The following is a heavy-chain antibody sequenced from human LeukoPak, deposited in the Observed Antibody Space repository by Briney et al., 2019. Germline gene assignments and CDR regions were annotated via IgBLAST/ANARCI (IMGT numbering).Heavy chain of an antibody. J-gene: IGHJ3*02. CDR1: GGSINNYY. D-gene: IGHD2-15*01. CDR2: IYTRGST. V-gene: IGHV4-4*07. Sequence: SETLSLTCTVSGGSINNYYWSWIRQPAGKGPEWIGRIYTRGSTNYNPSLKSRVTVPVDTSKNQFSLKLSSVTAADTAVYYCARGRYCSADICSGGDAFDIWGQGTMVSVSS. CDR3: ARGRYCSADICSGGDAFDI.